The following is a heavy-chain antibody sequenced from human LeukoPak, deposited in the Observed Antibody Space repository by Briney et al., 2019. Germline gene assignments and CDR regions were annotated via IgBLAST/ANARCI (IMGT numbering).Heavy chain of an antibody. Sequence: PGGSLRLSCAASGFTFSSSGMSWVHQAPGKGLEWVATINEVGSDKQYMDSVKGRLPISGDKPKNSLYLQMNSPRREDTAVYFCPRPGTWAFDFWGQGTMVTVSS. CDR2: INEVGSDK. CDR3: PRPGTWAFDF. D-gene: IGHD1-1*01. J-gene: IGHJ3*01. V-gene: IGHV3-7*04. CDR1: GFTFSSSG.